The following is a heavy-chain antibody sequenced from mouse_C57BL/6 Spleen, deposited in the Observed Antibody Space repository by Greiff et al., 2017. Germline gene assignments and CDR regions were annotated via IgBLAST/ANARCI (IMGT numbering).Heavy chain of an antibody. D-gene: IGHD4-1*01. J-gene: IGHJ3*01. V-gene: IGHV14-4*01. CDR2: IDPENGDT. Sequence: EVQLQQSGAELVRPGASVKLSCTASGFNIKDDYMHWVKQRPEQGLEWIGWIDPENGDTEYASKFQGKATITADTSSNTAYLQLSSLTSEDTAVYYCTARILGGFAYWGQGTLVTVSA. CDR3: TARILGGFAY. CDR1: GFNIKDDY.